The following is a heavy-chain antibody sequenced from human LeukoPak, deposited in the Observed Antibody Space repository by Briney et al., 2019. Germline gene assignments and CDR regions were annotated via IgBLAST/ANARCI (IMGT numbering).Heavy chain of an antibody. Sequence: GESLKISCKGSGYSFTSYWIGWVRQMPGKGLEWMGIIYPGDSDTRYSPSFQGQVTISADKSISTAYLQWSSLKASDTAMYYCARQPEPGSYLGPDAFDIWGQGTMVTVSS. CDR1: GYSFTSYW. J-gene: IGHJ3*02. CDR2: IYPGDSDT. CDR3: ARQPEPGSYLGPDAFDI. V-gene: IGHV5-51*01. D-gene: IGHD3-10*01.